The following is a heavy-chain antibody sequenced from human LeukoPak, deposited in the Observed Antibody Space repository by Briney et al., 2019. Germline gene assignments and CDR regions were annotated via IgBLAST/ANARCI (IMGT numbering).Heavy chain of an antibody. CDR1: GGSISSGGYY. CDR3: ARHPYIAVAGTAHERSGNPGPYWYFDL. J-gene: IGHJ2*01. V-gene: IGHV4-31*03. CDR2: IYYSGST. D-gene: IGHD6-19*01. Sequence: PSETLSLTCTVSGGSISSGGYYWSWIRQHPGTGLEWIGYIYYSGSTYYNPSLKSRVTISVDTSKNQFSLKLSSVTAADTAVYYCARHPYIAVAGTAHERSGNPGPYWYFDLWGRGTLVTVSS.